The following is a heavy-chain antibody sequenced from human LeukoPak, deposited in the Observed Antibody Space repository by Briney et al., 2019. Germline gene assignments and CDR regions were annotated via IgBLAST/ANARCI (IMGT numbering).Heavy chain of an antibody. CDR2: IYTSGST. D-gene: IGHD3-22*01. V-gene: IGHV4-61*02. Sequence: PSETLSLTCTVPGGSISSGSYYWSWIRQPAGKGLEWIGRIYTSGSTNYNPSLKSRVTISVDTSKNQFSLKLSSVTAADTAVYYCARGGDSSGFFDYWGQGTLVTVSS. J-gene: IGHJ4*02. CDR1: GGSISSGSYY. CDR3: ARGGDSSGFFDY.